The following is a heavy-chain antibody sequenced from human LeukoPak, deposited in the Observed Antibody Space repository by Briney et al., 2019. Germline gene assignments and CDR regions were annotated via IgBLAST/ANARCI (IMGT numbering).Heavy chain of an antibody. Sequence: PSETLSLTCAVYGGSFSGYYWSWIRQPPGKGLEWIGEINHSGSTNYNPSLKSRVTISVGTSKNQFSLKLSSVTAADTAVYYCARFGFEGFYNWFDPWGQGTLVTVSS. V-gene: IGHV4-34*01. CDR1: GGSFSGYY. CDR3: ARFGFEGFYNWFDP. D-gene: IGHD3-10*01. J-gene: IGHJ5*02. CDR2: INHSGST.